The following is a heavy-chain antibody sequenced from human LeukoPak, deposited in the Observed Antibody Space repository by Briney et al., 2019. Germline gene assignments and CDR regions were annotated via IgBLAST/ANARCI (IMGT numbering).Heavy chain of an antibody. J-gene: IGHJ4*02. Sequence: SETLSLTCAVYGGSFSGYYWSWIRQPPGKGLEWIGEINHSGSTNYNPSLKSRVTISVDTSKNQFPLKLSSVTAADTAVYYCARVKGDIVVVVAAPKGGHFDYWGQGTLVTVSS. CDR3: ARVKGDIVVVVAAPKGGHFDY. CDR2: INHSGST. D-gene: IGHD2-15*01. V-gene: IGHV4-34*01. CDR1: GGSFSGYY.